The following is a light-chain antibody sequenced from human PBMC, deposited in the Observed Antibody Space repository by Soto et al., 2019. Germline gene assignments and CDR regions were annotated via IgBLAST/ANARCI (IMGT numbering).Light chain of an antibody. CDR1: QSLLHNNGYNY. Sequence: EIVMTQSPLPLPVTLGEPASISCRSSQSLLHNNGYNYLDWYVQKPGQSPALLRHLGSNRAPGVPASFRGSVSGTDFTLEISIVEAADVGIYYCMQSLQNPVTFGQGTRLDIK. CDR3: MQSLQNPVT. V-gene: IGKV2-28*01. CDR2: LGS. J-gene: IGKJ5*01.